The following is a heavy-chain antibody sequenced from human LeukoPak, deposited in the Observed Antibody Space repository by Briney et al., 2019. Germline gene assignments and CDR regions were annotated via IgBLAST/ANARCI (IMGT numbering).Heavy chain of an antibody. J-gene: IGHJ4*02. Sequence: SVKVSCKASGFTFTSSAMQWVRQARGQRLEWIGWIVVGSGNTNYAQKFQERVTTTRDMSTSTAYMELSSLRSEDTAVYYCAVTGYSGDPYYFDYWGQGTLVTVSS. CDR3: AVTGYSGDPYYFDY. CDR1: GFTFTSSA. D-gene: IGHD5-12*01. CDR2: IVVGSGNT. V-gene: IGHV1-58*02.